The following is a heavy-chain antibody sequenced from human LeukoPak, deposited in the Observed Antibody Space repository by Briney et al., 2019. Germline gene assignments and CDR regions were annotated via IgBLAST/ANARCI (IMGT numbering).Heavy chain of an antibody. D-gene: IGHD4/OR15-4a*01. J-gene: IGHJ4*02. CDR2: IYSGTT. CDR1: GFTFSSYG. CDR3: ARRAGAYSHPYDY. V-gene: IGHV3-53*01. Sequence: GGSLRLSCAASGFTFSSYGLHWVRQAPGKGLEWVSFIYSGTTHYSDSVKGRFTISRDNSKNTLYLQMNSLRAEDTAVYYCARRAGAYSHPYDYWGQGTLVTVSS.